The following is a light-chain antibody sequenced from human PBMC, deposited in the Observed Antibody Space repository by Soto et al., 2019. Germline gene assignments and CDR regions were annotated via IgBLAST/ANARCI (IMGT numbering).Light chain of an antibody. CDR3: QQYNRT. Sequence: DIQMTQSPSTLSASVGDRVTITCRASQSISSWLAWYQQKPGKAPKLLIYKASSLESGVPSRFSGSGSGTEFTLTISSLQPDDFATYYCQQYNRTFGQGTKVDNK. CDR1: QSISSW. CDR2: KAS. J-gene: IGKJ1*01. V-gene: IGKV1-5*03.